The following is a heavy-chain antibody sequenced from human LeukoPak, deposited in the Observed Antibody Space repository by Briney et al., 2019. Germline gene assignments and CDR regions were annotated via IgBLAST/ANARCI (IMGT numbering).Heavy chain of an antibody. CDR2: INPSGGST. CDR1: GYTFTSYY. V-gene: IGHV1-46*01. CDR3: ARGLPLGYCSNTSCYSWD. J-gene: IGHJ4*02. D-gene: IGHD2-2*02. Sequence: ASVKVSCKASGYTFTSYYMHWVRQAPGQGLEWMGIINPSGGSTSYAQKFQGRVTMTRDTSTSTVYMELSSLRSEDTAVYYCARGLPLGYCSNTSCYSWDWGQGTLVTVSS.